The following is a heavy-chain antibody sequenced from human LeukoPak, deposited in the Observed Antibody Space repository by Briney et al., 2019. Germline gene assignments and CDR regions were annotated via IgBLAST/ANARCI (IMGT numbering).Heavy chain of an antibody. V-gene: IGHV3-7*01. CDR3: ARDAFGDFSY. Sequence: GGSLRLSCVASGLSFGSYWMDWVRQAPGKGLEWVANIRKDGGDIHYVDSVKGRFTFSRDNAKNSVYLQMHSLRAEDTAMYYCARDAFGDFSYWGQGILVTVSS. CDR2: IRKDGGDI. D-gene: IGHD3-10*01. J-gene: IGHJ4*02. CDR1: GLSFGSYW.